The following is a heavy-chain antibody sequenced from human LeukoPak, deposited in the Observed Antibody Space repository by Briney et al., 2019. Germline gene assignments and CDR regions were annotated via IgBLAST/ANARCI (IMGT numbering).Heavy chain of an antibody. Sequence: QPGGSLRLSCAASGFTFSSYAMHWVRQAPGKGLEWVAVISYDGSNKYYADSVKGRFTISRDNSKNTLYVQMNSLRAEDTAVYYCARDSAYGSGSYYSWGQGTLVTVSS. CDR2: ISYDGSNK. D-gene: IGHD3-10*01. J-gene: IGHJ4*02. CDR3: ARDSAYGSGSYYS. CDR1: GFTFSSYA. V-gene: IGHV3-30*04.